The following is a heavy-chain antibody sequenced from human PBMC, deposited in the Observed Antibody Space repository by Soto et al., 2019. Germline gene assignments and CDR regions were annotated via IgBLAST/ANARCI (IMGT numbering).Heavy chain of an antibody. CDR3: ARVPHTYYDFWSGYYTWGLDY. Sequence: VSVKVSCKASGYTFTSYGISWVRQAPGQGLEWMGWISAYNGNTNYAQKLQGRVTMTTDTSTSTAYMELRSLRSDDTAVYYCARVPHTYYDFWSGYYTWGLDYWGQGTLVTVSS. J-gene: IGHJ4*02. CDR2: ISAYNGNT. CDR1: GYTFTSYG. V-gene: IGHV1-18*01. D-gene: IGHD3-3*01.